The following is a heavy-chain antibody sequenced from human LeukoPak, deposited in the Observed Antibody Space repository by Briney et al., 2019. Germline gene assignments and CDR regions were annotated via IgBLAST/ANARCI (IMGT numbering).Heavy chain of an antibody. D-gene: IGHD4-17*01. V-gene: IGHV3-23*01. CDR3: AKSVESAVTTNPYFDF. CDR2: ISGSGGST. Sequence: PGGSLRLSCAASEFTFSDYAMSWVRQALGKGLKWVSVISGSGGSTYNADSVKGRFTISRDNSKNILYLQMNSLRAEDTAVYYCAKSVESAVTTNPYFDFWGQGALVTVSS. CDR1: EFTFSDYA. J-gene: IGHJ4*02.